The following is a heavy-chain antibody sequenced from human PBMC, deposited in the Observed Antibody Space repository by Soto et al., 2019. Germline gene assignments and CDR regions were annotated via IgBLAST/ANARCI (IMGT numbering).Heavy chain of an antibody. CDR1: GYTFTSSN. Sequence: GASVKVSCKASGYTFTSSNINWVRQAPGQGLEWMGWMNPNNVDTASAQQFQGRLAMTANTSINTAYMELSSLRSEDTAVYYCAAGDSSGYYGGWGRGTQVTVSS. D-gene: IGHD3-22*01. J-gene: IGHJ4*02. CDR2: MNPNNVDT. CDR3: AAGDSSGYYGG. V-gene: IGHV1-8*01.